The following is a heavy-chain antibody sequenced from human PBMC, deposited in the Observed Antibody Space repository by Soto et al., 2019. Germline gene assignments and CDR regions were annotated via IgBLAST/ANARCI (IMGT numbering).Heavy chain of an antibody. CDR2: IIPIFGTP. J-gene: IGHJ2*01. Sequence: QVQLVQSGAEVKKPGSSVKVSCKASGDTFSSYTITWLRQAPGQGLEWMGGIIPIFGTPNYAKKFQGRVTITADESTNTAYMELSSLRSEDTAVYYCAREHKIITVVTLDWYFDLWGRGTLVTVSS. V-gene: IGHV1-69*12. CDR3: AREHKIITVVTLDWYFDL. CDR1: GDTFSSYT. D-gene: IGHD2-21*02.